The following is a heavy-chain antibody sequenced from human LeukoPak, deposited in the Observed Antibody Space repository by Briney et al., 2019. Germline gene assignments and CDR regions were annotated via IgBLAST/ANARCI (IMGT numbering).Heavy chain of an antibody. Sequence: GESLKISCKGSGYSFTSYWIGWVRQMPGKGLEWMGIIYPGDSDTRYSPSFQGQVTISADKSISTAYLQWSSLKASDTAMYYCARQGDYDSSGYYPNWFDPWDQGTLVTVSS. J-gene: IGHJ5*02. CDR3: ARQGDYDSSGYYPNWFDP. D-gene: IGHD3-22*01. CDR2: IYPGDSDT. CDR1: GYSFTSYW. V-gene: IGHV5-51*01.